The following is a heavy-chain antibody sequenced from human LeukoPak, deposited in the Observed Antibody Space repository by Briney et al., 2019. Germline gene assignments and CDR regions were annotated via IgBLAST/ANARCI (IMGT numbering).Heavy chain of an antibody. CDR2: IYPGDSDI. CDR3: ARPHHNIVVVPAAIEGQKEIVVVTAEYYFDY. Sequence: GESLKISCKGSGYSFTSYWIGWVRQMPGKGLEWMGIIYPGDSDIRYSPSFQGQVTISADKSISTAYLQWSSLKASDTAMYYCARPHHNIVVVPAAIEGQKEIVVVTAEYYFDYWGQGTLVTVSS. V-gene: IGHV5-51*01. D-gene: IGHD2-2*01. CDR1: GYSFTSYW. J-gene: IGHJ4*02.